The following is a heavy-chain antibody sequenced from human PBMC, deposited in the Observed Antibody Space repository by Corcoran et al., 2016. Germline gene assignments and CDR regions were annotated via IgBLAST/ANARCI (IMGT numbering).Heavy chain of an antibody. D-gene: IGHD3-10*01. V-gene: IGHV3-53*01. Sequence: EVQLVESGGGLIQPGGSLRLSCAVSGFTVSTNFMSWVRQAPGKGLEWVSFVYSGGETYYADSVKGRFTISRDNSKNTLYLQMNSLRAEDTAVYYCARYRDYYGSGTYSFFDYWGQGTRVTVSS. CDR3: ARYRDYYGSGTYSFFDY. CDR2: VYSGGET. CDR1: GFTVSTNF. J-gene: IGHJ4*02.